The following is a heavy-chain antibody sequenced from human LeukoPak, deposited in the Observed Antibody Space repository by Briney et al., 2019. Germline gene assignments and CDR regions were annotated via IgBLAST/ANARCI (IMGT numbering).Heavy chain of an antibody. Sequence: PGGSLRLSCAASGFTFSHYWLSWVRQAPGKGLEWVANINQDGSEKYYVDSVKGRFTISRDNAKSTLYLQMNSLRAEDTAVYYCAKDEAKSDYGDYVGYFDYWGQGTLVTVSS. J-gene: IGHJ4*02. CDR3: AKDEAKSDYGDYVGYFDY. V-gene: IGHV3-7*03. D-gene: IGHD4-17*01. CDR2: INQDGSEK. CDR1: GFTFSHYW.